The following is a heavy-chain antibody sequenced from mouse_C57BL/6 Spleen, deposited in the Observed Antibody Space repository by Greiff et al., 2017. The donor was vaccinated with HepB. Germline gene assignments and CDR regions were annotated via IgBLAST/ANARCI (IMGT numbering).Heavy chain of an antibody. J-gene: IGHJ2*01. V-gene: IGHV14-4*01. Sequence: EVQLQESGAELVRPGASVKLSCTASGFNIKDDYMHWVKQRPEQGLEWIGWIDPENGDTEYASKFQGKATITADTSSNTAYLQLSSLTSEDTAVYYCTTGSNWDYWGQGTTLTVSS. CDR2: IDPENGDT. CDR3: TTGSNWDY. CDR1: GFNIKDDY. D-gene: IGHD2-5*01.